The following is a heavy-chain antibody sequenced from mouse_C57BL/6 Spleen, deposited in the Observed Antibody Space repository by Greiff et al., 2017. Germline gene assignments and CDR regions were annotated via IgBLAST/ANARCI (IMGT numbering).Heavy chain of an antibody. CDR2: ISGGGGNT. V-gene: IGHV5-9*01. CDR1: GFTFSSYT. Sequence: EVQGVESGGGLVKPGGSLKLSCAASGFTFSSYTMSWVRQTPEKRLEWVATISGGGGNTYYPDSVKGRFTISRDNAKNTLYLQMSSLRSEDTALYYCARHFDDGYYPSYWYFDVWGTGTTVTVSS. J-gene: IGHJ1*03. CDR3: ARHFDDGYYPSYWYFDV. D-gene: IGHD2-3*01.